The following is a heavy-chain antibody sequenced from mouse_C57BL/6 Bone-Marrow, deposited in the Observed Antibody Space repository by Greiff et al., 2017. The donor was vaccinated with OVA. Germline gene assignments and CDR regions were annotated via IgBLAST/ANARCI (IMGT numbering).Heavy chain of an antibody. CDR3: AIRNYYAMDY. V-gene: IGHV1-50*01. CDR2: IDPSDSYT. CDR1: GYTFTSYW. J-gene: IGHJ4*01. Sequence: VQLQQPGAELVKPGASVKLSCKASGYTFTSYWMQWVKQRPGQGLEWIGEIDPSDSYTKYHQKLQGKATLTVDTSSSTAYMQLSSLTSEDSAVYYCAIRNYYAMDYWGQGTSVTVSS. D-gene: IGHD2-12*01.